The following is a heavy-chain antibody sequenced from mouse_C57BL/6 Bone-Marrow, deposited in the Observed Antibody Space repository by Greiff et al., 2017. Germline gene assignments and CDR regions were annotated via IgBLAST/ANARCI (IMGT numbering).Heavy chain of an antibody. D-gene: IGHD3-3*01. CDR2: IGPSDSYT. CDR3: ARRGQFAWFAY. CDR1: GYTFTSYW. J-gene: IGHJ3*01. V-gene: IGHV1-69*01. Sequence: QVQLQQPGAELVMPGASVRLSCKASGYTFTSYWMHWVKQRPGQGLEWIGEIGPSDSYTNYNQKFKGKSTLTVGKSSSTAYMQLSSLTAEDSAVYYCARRGQFAWFAYWGPGTTVTVSA.